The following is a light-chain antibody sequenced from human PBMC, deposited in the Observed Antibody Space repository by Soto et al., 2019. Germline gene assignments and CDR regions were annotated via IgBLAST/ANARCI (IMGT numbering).Light chain of an antibody. CDR3: QQYDNYSWT. CDR1: QSVSSA. Sequence: DIQMTQSPSTLSASVGDRVTITCRASQSVSSALAWYQQKPGKAPKVLIYDASNLESGVPSRFSGSGSGTEFTLTISSLQPDDFATYYCQQYDNYSWTFGQGTKMEIK. CDR2: DAS. V-gene: IGKV1-5*01. J-gene: IGKJ1*01.